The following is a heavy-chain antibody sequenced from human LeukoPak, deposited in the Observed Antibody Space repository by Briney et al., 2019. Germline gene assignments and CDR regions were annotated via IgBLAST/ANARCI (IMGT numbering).Heavy chain of an antibody. CDR3: ARGYYDSSGYYLYYYYGMDV. CDR2: INSDGSST. Sequence: GGSLRRSCAASGFTFSSYWMHWVRQAPGNGLVWVSRINSDGSSTSYADSVKGRFTISRDNAKNTLYLQMNSLRAEDTAVYYCARGYYDSSGYYLYYYYGMDVWGQGTTVTVSS. V-gene: IGHV3-74*01. J-gene: IGHJ6*02. CDR1: GFTFSSYW. D-gene: IGHD3-22*01.